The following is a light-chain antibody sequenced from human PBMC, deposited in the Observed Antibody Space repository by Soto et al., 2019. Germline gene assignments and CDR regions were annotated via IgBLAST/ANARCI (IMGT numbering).Light chain of an antibody. CDR2: SAS. J-gene: IGKJ1*01. CDR3: QQSYTSPPWT. CDR1: QSISTY. Sequence: DIQMTQSPSSLSASVGDRVTISCRAAQSISTYLNWYQQKPGTAPRLLIYSASSVKTGVPPRFSGSASGRDFTLTISSLRPEDIATYFCQQSYTSPPWTFGQGTKVDIK. V-gene: IGKV1-39*01.